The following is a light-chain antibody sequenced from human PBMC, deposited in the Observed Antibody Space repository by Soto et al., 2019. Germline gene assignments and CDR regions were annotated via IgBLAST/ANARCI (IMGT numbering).Light chain of an antibody. J-gene: IGLJ1*01. CDR1: SSDVGGYTY. V-gene: IGLV2-14*01. CDR3: TSYTSSSTPYV. Sequence: QSVLTQPASVSGSPGQSITISCAGTSSDVGGYTYVSWYQQHPGKAPKLMIYDVSNRPSGVSNRFSGSKSGNTAPLTISGLQAEDEADYYCTSYTSSSTPYVFGGGT. CDR2: DVS.